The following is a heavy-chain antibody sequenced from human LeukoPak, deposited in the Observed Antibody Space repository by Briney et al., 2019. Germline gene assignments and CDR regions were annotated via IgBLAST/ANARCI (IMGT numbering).Heavy chain of an antibody. V-gene: IGHV4-39*01. CDR1: GGSISSSSYY. CDR2: IYYSGST. J-gene: IGHJ6*03. Sequence: SETLSLTCTVSGGSISSSSYYWGWIRQPPGKGLEWIGSIYYSGSTYYNPSLKSRVTISVDTSKNQFSLKLSSVTAADTAVCYCARLEVSHYYMDVWGKGTTVTVSS. CDR3: ARLEVSHYYMDV.